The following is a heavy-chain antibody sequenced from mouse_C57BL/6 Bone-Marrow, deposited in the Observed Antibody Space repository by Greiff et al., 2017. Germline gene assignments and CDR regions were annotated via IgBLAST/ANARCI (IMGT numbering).Heavy chain of an antibody. CDR2: IYPGNGDT. V-gene: IGHV1-12*01. CDR1: GYTFTSYN. Sequence: SGAELVRPGASVKMSCKASGYTFTSYNMHWVKQTPRQGLEWIGAIYPGNGDTSYNQKFKGKATLTVDKSSSTAYMQLSSLTSEDSAVYFCARVGYYYGSSYDYYAMDYWGQGTSVTVSS. J-gene: IGHJ4*01. CDR3: ARVGYYYGSSYDYYAMDY. D-gene: IGHD1-1*01.